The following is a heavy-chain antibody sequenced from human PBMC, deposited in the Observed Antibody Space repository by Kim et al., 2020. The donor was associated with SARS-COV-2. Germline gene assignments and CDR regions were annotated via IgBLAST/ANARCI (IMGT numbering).Heavy chain of an antibody. CDR3: ARSGSSSSFRLHYYYGMDV. Sequence: SETLSLTCAVYGGSFSGYYWSWIRQPPGKGLEWIGEINHSGSTNYNPSLKSRVTISVDTSKNQFSLKLSSVTAADTAVYYCARSGSSSSFRLHYYYGMDVWGQGTTVTVSS. J-gene: IGHJ6*02. D-gene: IGHD6-6*01. V-gene: IGHV4-34*01. CDR2: INHSGST. CDR1: GGSFSGYY.